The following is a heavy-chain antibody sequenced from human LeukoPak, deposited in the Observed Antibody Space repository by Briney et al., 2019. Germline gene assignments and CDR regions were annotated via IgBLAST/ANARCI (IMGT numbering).Heavy chain of an antibody. V-gene: IGHV1-18*01. CDR3: ASLPGIAVAGKDYYYGMDV. Sequence: ASVKVSCKASGYTFTSYGISWVRQAPGQGLEWMGWISAHNGNANYAQKLQGRVTMTTDTSTSTAYMELRSLRSDDTAVYYCASLPGIAVAGKDYYYGMDVWGQGTTVTVSS. J-gene: IGHJ6*02. CDR2: ISAHNGNA. D-gene: IGHD6-19*01. CDR1: GYTFTSYG.